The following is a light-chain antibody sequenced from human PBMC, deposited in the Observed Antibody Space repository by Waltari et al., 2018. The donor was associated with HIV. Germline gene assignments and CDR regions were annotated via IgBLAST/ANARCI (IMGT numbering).Light chain of an antibody. CDR3: SSYTSFSTVL. CDR2: EGN. V-gene: IGLV2-23*01. CDR1: SSDVGPYSL. J-gene: IGLJ2*01. Sequence: QSALTHPASVSGPPGQPITLSFTGTSSDVGPYSLFSWYQHHPGKAPKLMIYEGNKRPSGVSNRFSGSKSGNTASLTISGLQAEDEADYYCSSYTSFSTVLFGGGTKLTVL.